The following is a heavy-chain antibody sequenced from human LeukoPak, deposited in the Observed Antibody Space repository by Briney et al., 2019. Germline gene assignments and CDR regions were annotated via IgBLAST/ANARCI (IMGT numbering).Heavy chain of an antibody. CDR2: ISGSGGST. J-gene: IGHJ4*02. CDR3: AKPKQQLDLNYFDY. V-gene: IGHV3-23*01. CDR1: GFTFSSYA. D-gene: IGHD6-13*01. Sequence: TGGSLRLSCAASGFTFSSYAMSWVRQAPGKGLEWVSAISGSGGSTYYADSVKGRFTISRDNSKNTLYLQMNSLRAEDTAVYYCAKPKQQLDLNYFDYWGQGTLVTVSS.